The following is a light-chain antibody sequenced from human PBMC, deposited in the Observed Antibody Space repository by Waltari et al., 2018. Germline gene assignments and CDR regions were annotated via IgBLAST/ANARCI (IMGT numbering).Light chain of an antibody. Sequence: EIVLTQSPGTLSLSPGERATLSCRASQSIGKYLVWYQQKPGQAPRPLIYAASCRATGGPYRFSGSGSGTDFSLTISKLEHEDFAVYYCQNHERLPATFGQGTKVEIK. CDR1: QSIGKY. J-gene: IGKJ1*01. CDR2: AAS. CDR3: QNHERLPAT. V-gene: IGKV3-20*01.